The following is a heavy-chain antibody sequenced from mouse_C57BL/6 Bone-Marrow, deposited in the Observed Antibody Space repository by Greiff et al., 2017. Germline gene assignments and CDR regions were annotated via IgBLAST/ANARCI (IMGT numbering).Heavy chain of an antibody. D-gene: IGHD2-4*01. Sequence: VQLQQSGAELVRPGASVKLSCTASGFNIKDDYMHWVKQRPEQGLEWIGWIDPENGDTEYASKFQGKATITADTSFNTAYLQLSSLTSEDTAVYYCTTDYDYDLAWFAYWGQGTLVTVSA. CDR3: TTDYDYDLAWFAY. J-gene: IGHJ3*01. CDR2: IDPENGDT. CDR1: GFNIKDDY. V-gene: IGHV14-4*01.